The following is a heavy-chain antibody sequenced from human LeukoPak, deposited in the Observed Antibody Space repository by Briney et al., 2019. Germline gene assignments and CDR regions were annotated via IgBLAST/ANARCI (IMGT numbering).Heavy chain of an antibody. CDR1: AFTFSRYW. V-gene: IGHV3-53*01. J-gene: IGHJ3*02. D-gene: IGHD2-2*01. Sequence: GGSLRLSCAASAFTFSRYWMHWVRQAPGKGLEWVSVIYSGGSTYYADSVKGRFTISRDNSKNALYLQMNSLRAEDTAVYYCARDLGYCSSTSCWNAFDMWGQGTMVTVSS. CDR2: IYSGGST. CDR3: ARDLGYCSSTSCWNAFDM.